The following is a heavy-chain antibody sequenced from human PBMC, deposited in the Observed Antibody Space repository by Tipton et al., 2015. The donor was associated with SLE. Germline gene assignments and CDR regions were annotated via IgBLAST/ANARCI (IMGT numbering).Heavy chain of an antibody. J-gene: IGHJ4*02. CDR2: IYRSGST. V-gene: IGHV4-4*08. D-gene: IGHD6-19*01. CDR3: ARGGAGTGFDY. Sequence: TLSLTCTVSGDSISSYYWSWIRQPPGKGLEWIGYIYRSGSTKYNPSLKSRVTIFVDTSKNQFSLRLSSVTAADTAVYYCARGGAGTGFDYWGQGTLVTVAS. CDR1: GDSISSYY.